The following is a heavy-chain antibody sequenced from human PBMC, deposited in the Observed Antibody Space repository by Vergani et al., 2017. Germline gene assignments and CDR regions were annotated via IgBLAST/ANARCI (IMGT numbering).Heavy chain of an antibody. Sequence: QLQLQESGPGLVKPSETLSLTCTVSGGSISSSSYYWGWIRQPPGKGLEWIGSIYYSGSTYYNPSLKSRVTISVDTSKNQFSLKLSSVTAADTAVYYCASPDCSGGSCYGYYGMDVWGQGTTVTVSS. CDR1: GGSISSSSYY. CDR3: ASPDCSGGSCYGYYGMDV. J-gene: IGHJ6*02. V-gene: IGHV4-39*01. CDR2: IYYSGST. D-gene: IGHD2-15*01.